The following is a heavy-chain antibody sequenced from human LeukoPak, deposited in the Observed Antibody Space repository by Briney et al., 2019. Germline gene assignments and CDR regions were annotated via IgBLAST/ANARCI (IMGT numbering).Heavy chain of an antibody. CDR2: MNPNSGNT. CDR1: GYTFTSYD. D-gene: IGHD2-2*01. CDR3: ARSNPVLYCSSTSCYVPWWPSNYYYYGMDV. Sequence: ASVKVSCKSSGYTFTSYDINWVRQATGQGLEWMGWMNPNSGNTGYAQKFQGRVTMTRNTSISTAYMELSSLRSEDTAVYYCARSNPVLYCSSTSCYVPWWPSNYYYYGMDVWGQGTTVTVSS. V-gene: IGHV1-8*01. J-gene: IGHJ6*02.